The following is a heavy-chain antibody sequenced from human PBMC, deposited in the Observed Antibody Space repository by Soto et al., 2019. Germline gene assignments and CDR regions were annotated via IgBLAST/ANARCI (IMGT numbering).Heavy chain of an antibody. CDR2: INHSGST. CDR3: ARGNIGVLVVAATPASNWFDP. D-gene: IGHD2-15*01. CDR1: GGSFSGYY. V-gene: IGHV4-34*01. J-gene: IGHJ5*02. Sequence: SETLSLTCAVYGGSFSGYYWSWIRQPPGKGLEWIGEINHSGSTNYNPSLKSRVTISVDTSKNQFSLKLSSVTAADTAVYYCARGNIGVLVVAATPASNWFDPWGQGTLVTVSS.